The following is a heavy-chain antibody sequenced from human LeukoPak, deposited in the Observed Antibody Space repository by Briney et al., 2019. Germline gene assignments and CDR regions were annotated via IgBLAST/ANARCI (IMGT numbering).Heavy chain of an antibody. CDR2: IRGNSGST. D-gene: IGHD3-3*01. Sequence: GGSLRLSCAASGLTFSSYAMSWVRQAPGKGLEWVSGIRGNSGSTYYADSVKGRFTISRDNSKDTLYLQMNSLRAEDTAVYYCAKDRVSYDFWSGYLSDYWGQGTLVTVSS. V-gene: IGHV3-23*01. J-gene: IGHJ4*02. CDR3: AKDRVSYDFWSGYLSDY. CDR1: GLTFSSYA.